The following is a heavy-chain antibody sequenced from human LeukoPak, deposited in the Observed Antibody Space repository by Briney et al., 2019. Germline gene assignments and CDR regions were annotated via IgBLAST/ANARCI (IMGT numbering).Heavy chain of an antibody. Sequence: SQTLSLTCAVSGGSISSGGYSWSWIRQPPGKGLEWIGYIYHSGSTYYNPSLKSRVTISVGRSKNQFSLKLSSVTAADTAVYYCARHIGYAFDIWGQGTMVTVSS. CDR3: ARHIGYAFDI. CDR2: IYHSGST. D-gene: IGHD5-12*01. J-gene: IGHJ3*02. CDR1: GGSISSGGYS. V-gene: IGHV4-30-2*01.